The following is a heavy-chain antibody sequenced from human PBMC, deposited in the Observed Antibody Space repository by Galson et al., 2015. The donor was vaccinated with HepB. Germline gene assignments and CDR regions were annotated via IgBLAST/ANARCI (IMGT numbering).Heavy chain of an antibody. CDR1: GYNFRNNW. CDR2: IDPSDSYI. D-gene: IGHD6-19*01. CDR3: ARRYNTGWYSEYYFDY. J-gene: IGHJ4*02. Sequence: QSGAEVKKPGESLRISCKASGYNFRNNWITWVRQMPGKGLEWMGRIDPSDSYINYSPSFQGHVTISADNSLSTAYLQWSSLKASDTAMYYCARRYNTGWYSEYYFDYWGQGTLVTVSS. V-gene: IGHV5-10-1*01.